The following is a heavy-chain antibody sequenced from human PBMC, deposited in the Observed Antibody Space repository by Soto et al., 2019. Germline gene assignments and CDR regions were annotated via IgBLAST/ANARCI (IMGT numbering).Heavy chain of an antibody. D-gene: IGHD6-6*01. J-gene: IGHJ4*02. CDR1: GCTFRDYY. Sequence: GWAVRLSHAASGCTFRDYYINCIRQAPGKGLEWVSYISSGAITIYYADSVKGRFTISRDNAKNSLYLQMNSLRAEDTAVYYCAGQYSSSSVEFWGQGTLVTVSS. CDR3: AGQYSSSSVEF. CDR2: ISSGAITI. V-gene: IGHV3-11*01.